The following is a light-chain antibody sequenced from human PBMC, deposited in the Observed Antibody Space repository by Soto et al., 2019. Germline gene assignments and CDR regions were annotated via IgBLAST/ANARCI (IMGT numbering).Light chain of an antibody. CDR1: QSVLYSFNNKNY. Sequence: DIVMTQSPDSLAVSLGEKATINCRSSQSVLYSFNNKNYLGWYQQKAGRPPKLLIYWASTRESGVPDRFSGSGSGTDFTLTTISVQDEDVAVYYCQHYYSNPPWTFGQGTKVDIK. CDR2: WAS. J-gene: IGKJ1*01. CDR3: QHYYSNPPWT. V-gene: IGKV4-1*01.